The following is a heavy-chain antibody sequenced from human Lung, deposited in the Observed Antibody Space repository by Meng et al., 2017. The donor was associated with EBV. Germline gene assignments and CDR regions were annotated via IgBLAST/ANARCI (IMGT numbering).Heavy chain of an antibody. V-gene: IGHV4-59*01. CDR2: IYYSGSI. D-gene: IGHD6-19*01. J-gene: IGHJ4*02. Sequence: QAQPQESGPGLVKPSETLSLTCTVSGGSISSYYWSWIRQPPGKGLEWIGYIYYSGSINYNPSLKSRVTISVDTSKNQFSLKLSSVTAADTAVYYCASSSGWYDEYYFDYWGQGTLVTVSS. CDR3: ASSSGWYDEYYFDY. CDR1: GGSISSYY.